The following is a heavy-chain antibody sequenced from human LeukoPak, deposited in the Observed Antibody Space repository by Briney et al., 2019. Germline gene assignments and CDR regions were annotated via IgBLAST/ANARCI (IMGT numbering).Heavy chain of an antibody. V-gene: IGHV3-23*01. CDR2: ISGSGDST. J-gene: IGHJ4*02. CDR1: GFTFSRYA. Sequence: GGSLRLSCAASGFTFSRYAMSWVRQAPGKGLEWVSGISGSGDSTYSADSVKGRFTISRDNSKKTLYLQMNSLRAEDTAVYYCAKDQRLTMVRGHFDYWGQGTLVTVSS. D-gene: IGHD3-10*01. CDR3: AKDQRLTMVRGHFDY.